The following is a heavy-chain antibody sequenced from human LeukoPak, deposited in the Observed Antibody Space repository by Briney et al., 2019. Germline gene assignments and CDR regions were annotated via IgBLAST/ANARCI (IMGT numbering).Heavy chain of an antibody. CDR1: SASIISNNW. Sequence: SGTLSLTCAVSSASIISNNWWSWVRQPSGKGLEWIGEIWHSGTTNYNPSLKSRVTISVDKSKNQFSLKLNSVTAADTAVYYCMGADYGGHWGQGTLVTVSS. CDR2: IWHSGTT. CDR3: MGADYGGH. J-gene: IGHJ4*02. V-gene: IGHV4-4*02. D-gene: IGHD4-17*01.